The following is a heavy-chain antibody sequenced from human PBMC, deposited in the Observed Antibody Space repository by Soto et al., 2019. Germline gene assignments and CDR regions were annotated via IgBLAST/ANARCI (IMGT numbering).Heavy chain of an antibody. J-gene: IGHJ4*02. V-gene: IGHV3-30-3*01. Sequence: QVQLVESGGGVVQPGRSLRLSCAASGFTFSTYAMHWVRQAPGKGLEWVTVMSDDGTNEYYADSVKGRFTIYRDNSRDTLYLQMSSLRAEDTAVNYCARGGSSGWYYFDSWGRGTLVTVSS. CDR1: GFTFSTYA. CDR2: MSDDGTNE. D-gene: IGHD6-19*01. CDR3: ARGGSSGWYYFDS.